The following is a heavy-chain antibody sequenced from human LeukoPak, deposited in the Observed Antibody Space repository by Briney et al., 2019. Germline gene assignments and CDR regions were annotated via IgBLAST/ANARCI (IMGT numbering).Heavy chain of an antibody. CDR3: ARESWSYASKFHY. CDR2: IYYSGST. D-gene: IGHD2-2*01. CDR1: GGSISSSSYY. Sequence: PSETLSLTCTVSGGSISSSSYYWGWIRQPPGKGLEWIGSIYYSGSTYYNPSLKSRVTISADTSKNQFSLNLSSVTAADTAVYYCARESWSYASKFHYWGQGTLVTVSS. V-gene: IGHV4-39*07. J-gene: IGHJ4*02.